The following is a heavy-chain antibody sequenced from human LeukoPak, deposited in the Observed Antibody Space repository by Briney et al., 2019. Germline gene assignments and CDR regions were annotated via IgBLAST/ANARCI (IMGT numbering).Heavy chain of an antibody. CDR2: INPNSGGT. CDR3: ARAPGSMVRGVKHFRFDP. Sequence: ASVKVSCKASGYAFTGYYMHWVRQAPGQGLEWMGWINPNSGGTNYAQKFQGRVTMTRDTSISTAYMELSRLRSDDTAVYYCARAPGSMVRGVKHFRFDPWGQGTLVTVSS. J-gene: IGHJ5*02. D-gene: IGHD3-10*01. V-gene: IGHV1-2*02. CDR1: GYAFTGYY.